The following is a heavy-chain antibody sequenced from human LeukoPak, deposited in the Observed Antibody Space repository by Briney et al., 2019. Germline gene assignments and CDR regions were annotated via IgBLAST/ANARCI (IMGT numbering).Heavy chain of an antibody. Sequence: SVKVSCKASGGTFSSYAISWVRQAPGQGLEWMGGIIPIFGTANYALKFQGRVTITTDESTSTAYMELSSLRSEDTAVYYCARGRVTAILSNWFDPWGQGTLVTVSS. CDR1: GGTFSSYA. CDR3: ARGRVTAILSNWFDP. J-gene: IGHJ5*02. D-gene: IGHD2-21*02. V-gene: IGHV1-69*05. CDR2: IIPIFGTA.